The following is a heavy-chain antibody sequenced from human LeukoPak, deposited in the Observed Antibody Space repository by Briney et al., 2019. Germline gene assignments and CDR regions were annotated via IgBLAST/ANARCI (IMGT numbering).Heavy chain of an antibody. CDR3: AKGNGYSYGRYYFDY. J-gene: IGHJ4*02. CDR2: ISSSSSYI. CDR1: GFTFSSYS. V-gene: IGHV3-21*04. Sequence: GGSLRLSCAASGFTFSSYSMNWVRQAPGKGLEWVSSISSSSSYIYNADSVKGRFTISRDNSKNTLYLQVNSLRAEDMAVYYCAKGNGYSYGRYYFDYWGQGTLVTVSS. D-gene: IGHD5-18*01.